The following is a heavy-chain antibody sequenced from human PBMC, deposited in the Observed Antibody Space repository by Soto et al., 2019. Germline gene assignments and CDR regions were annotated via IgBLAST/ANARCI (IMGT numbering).Heavy chain of an antibody. CDR2: IYHSGGT. Sequence: QVQLQESGPGLVKPSGTLSLTCAVSGGSISSSNWWSWVRQPPGMGLEWIGEIYHSGGTNYNRSLKSRVTISVDKSKNQFSLKLSSVTAADTAVYYCARVVGGYYYGMDVWGQGTTVTVSS. CDR1: GGSISSSNW. CDR3: ARVVGGYYYGMDV. V-gene: IGHV4-4*02. J-gene: IGHJ6*02. D-gene: IGHD2-2*01.